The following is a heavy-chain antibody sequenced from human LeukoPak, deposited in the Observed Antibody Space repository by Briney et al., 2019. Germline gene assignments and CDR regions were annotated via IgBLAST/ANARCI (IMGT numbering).Heavy chain of an antibody. Sequence: SETLSLTCTVSGGSISSYYWSWIRQPPGKGLEWIGYIYYSGSTNYNPSLKSRVTISVDTSKNQFSLKLSSVTAAETAVYYCARAYDFWSGYYINWFDPWGQGTLVTVSS. D-gene: IGHD3-3*01. CDR3: ARAYDFWSGYYINWFDP. CDR1: GGSISSYY. CDR2: IYYSGST. J-gene: IGHJ5*02. V-gene: IGHV4-59*01.